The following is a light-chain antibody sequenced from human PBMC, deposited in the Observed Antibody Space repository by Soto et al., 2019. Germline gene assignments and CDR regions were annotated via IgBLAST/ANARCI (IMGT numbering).Light chain of an antibody. Sequence: EVVMTQSPATLSVSPGERATLSCRASQSVYSNLAWYQQKPGQAPRLLIYGVSTRATGLPARFSGSGSGTEFTLTISSLQSEDFAVYYCHQYNSWPLTFGGGTKVEIK. V-gene: IGKV3-15*01. CDR3: HQYNSWPLT. CDR1: QSVYSN. CDR2: GVS. J-gene: IGKJ4*01.